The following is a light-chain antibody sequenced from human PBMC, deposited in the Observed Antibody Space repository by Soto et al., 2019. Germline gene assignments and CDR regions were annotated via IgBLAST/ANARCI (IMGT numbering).Light chain of an antibody. Sequence: QSVLTQPASVSGSPVQSITISCTGTSSDVGGYNYVSWYQQHPGKAPKLMIYEVSNRPSGVSNRFSGSKSGNTASLTISGLQAEDEADYYRSSYTSSSTRVFGTGTKVTVL. CDR3: SSYTSSSTRV. CDR2: EVS. V-gene: IGLV2-14*01. CDR1: SSDVGGYNY. J-gene: IGLJ1*01.